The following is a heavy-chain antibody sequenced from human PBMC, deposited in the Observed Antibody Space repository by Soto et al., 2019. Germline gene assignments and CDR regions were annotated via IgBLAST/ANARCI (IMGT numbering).Heavy chain of an antibody. CDR3: VRVYGRSSCFFDS. J-gene: IGHJ4*02. D-gene: IGHD6-6*01. CDR2: IYHSGTT. V-gene: IGHV4-38-2*01. CDR1: GYSLTSGYH. Sequence: SETLSLTCGVSGYSLTSGYHWGWSRQPPGKGLEWIGTIYHSGTTYYNPSLMSRVTMSVDTSKNQFSLKVTSATAADAAAYFCVRVYGRSSCFFDSWGQGTLVTVSS.